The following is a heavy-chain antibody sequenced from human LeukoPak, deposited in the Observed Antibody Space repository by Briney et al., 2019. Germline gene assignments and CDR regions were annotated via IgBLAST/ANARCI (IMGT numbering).Heavy chain of an antibody. J-gene: IGHJ5*02. Sequence: ASVKVSCKASGYTFTNYGISGVRQAPGQGLEWMGWISVYNGNTNYAQKFQGRVTMTTDTSTSTAYMELRSLRSDDTAVYYCARDGFRYFGSGSYYVGSWFDPWGQGTLVTVSS. D-gene: IGHD3-10*01. CDR2: ISVYNGNT. CDR1: GYTFTNYG. V-gene: IGHV1-18*01. CDR3: ARDGFRYFGSGSYYVGSWFDP.